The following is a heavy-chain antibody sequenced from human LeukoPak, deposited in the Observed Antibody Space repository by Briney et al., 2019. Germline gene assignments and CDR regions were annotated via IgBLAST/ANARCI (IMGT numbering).Heavy chain of an antibody. V-gene: IGHV4-4*09. CDR1: GGSISSYY. CDR3: ARQLGIAAAAPRGVNWSDP. CDR2: IYTSGST. D-gene: IGHD6-13*01. Sequence: SETLSLTCTVSGGSISSYYWSWIRQPPGKGLEWIGYIYTSGSTNYDPSLKSRVTISVDTSKNQFSLKLSSVTAADTAVYYCARQLGIAAAAPRGVNWSDPWGQGTLVTVSS. J-gene: IGHJ5*02.